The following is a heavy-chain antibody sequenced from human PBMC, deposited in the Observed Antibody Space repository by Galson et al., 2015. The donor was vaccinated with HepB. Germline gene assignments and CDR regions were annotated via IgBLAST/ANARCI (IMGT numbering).Heavy chain of an antibody. V-gene: IGHV3-23*01. CDR3: ATAPQLGL. CDR1: GFTFSIYA. D-gene: IGHD6-13*01. J-gene: IGHJ4*02. CDR2: ITANSDTT. Sequence: SLRLSCAASGFTFSIYAMSWVRQAPEKGLEWVSKITANSDTTNYADSVKGRFTIFRDNSKNTVYLQISSLRAEDTALYSCATAPQLGLWGQGTLVTVSS.